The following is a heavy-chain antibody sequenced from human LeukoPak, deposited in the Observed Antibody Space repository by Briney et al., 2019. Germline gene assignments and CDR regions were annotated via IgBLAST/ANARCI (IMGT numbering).Heavy chain of an antibody. Sequence: SVQVSCKASGGTFSSCAISWVRQAPGQGREWMGGIIPIFGTANYPQKFQGRVTITTDESTSTAYMELSSLRSEDTAVYYCARDIGYDSSGYYRDWGQGTLVTVSS. CDR1: GGTFSSCA. J-gene: IGHJ4*02. D-gene: IGHD3-22*01. V-gene: IGHV1-69*05. CDR3: ARDIGYDSSGYYRD. CDR2: IIPIFGTA.